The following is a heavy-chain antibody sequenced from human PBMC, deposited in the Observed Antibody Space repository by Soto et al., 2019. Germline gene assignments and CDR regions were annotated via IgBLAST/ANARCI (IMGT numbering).Heavy chain of an antibody. V-gene: IGHV4-59*01. D-gene: IGHD1-26*01. CDR1: GGSISSYY. J-gene: IGHJ4*02. CDR3: AREGGSYPLYYFDY. Sequence: PSETLSLTCTVSGGSISSYYWSWIRQPPGKGLEWIGYIYYSGSTNYNPSLKSRVTISVDTSKNQFSLKLSSVTAADTAVYYCAREGGSYPLYYFDYWRQGTLVTVSS. CDR2: IYYSGST.